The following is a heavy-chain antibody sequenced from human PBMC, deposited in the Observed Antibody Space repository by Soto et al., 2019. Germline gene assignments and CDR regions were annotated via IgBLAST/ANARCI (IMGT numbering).Heavy chain of an antibody. Sequence: QVQLVQSGAEVKEPGSSVRVSCKASGGNLTNYVFRWVRQAPGQGLEWMGGIIPVFGTSDYAQKFQGRGTITADKSTSTVYMEMSSLRSADTAVDHCARTYCSVTSCLWPHYFYPMDVGGQGTTVTVSS. J-gene: IGHJ6*02. CDR3: ARTYCSVTSCLWPHYFYPMDV. CDR2: IIPVFGTS. D-gene: IGHD2-2*01. V-gene: IGHV1-69*06. CDR1: GGNLTNYV.